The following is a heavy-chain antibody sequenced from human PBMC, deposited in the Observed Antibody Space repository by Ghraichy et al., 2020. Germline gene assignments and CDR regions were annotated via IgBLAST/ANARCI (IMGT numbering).Heavy chain of an antibody. Sequence: GGSLRLSCAASGFTFSSYAMSWVRQAPGKGLEWVSAISGSGGSTYYADSVKGRFTISRDNSKNTLYLQMNSLRAEDTAVYYCAKEEVLLWFGELFPFDYWGQGTLVTVSS. CDR3: AKEEVLLWFGELFPFDY. CDR2: ISGSGGST. J-gene: IGHJ4*02. V-gene: IGHV3-23*01. CDR1: GFTFSSYA. D-gene: IGHD3-10*01.